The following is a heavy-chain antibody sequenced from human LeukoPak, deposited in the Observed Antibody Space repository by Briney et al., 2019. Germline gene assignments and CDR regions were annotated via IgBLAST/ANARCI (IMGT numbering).Heavy chain of an antibody. CDR2: INHSGST. CDR1: GGSFSGYY. CDR3: ASRNRITVFGVITEYYMDV. J-gene: IGHJ6*03. Sequence: SETLSLTRAVYGGSFSGYYWSWIRQPPGKGLEWIGEINHSGSTNYNPSLKSRVTMSVDTSKNQFSLKLSSVIAADTAVYYCASRNRITVFGVITEYYMDVWGKGTTVTVSS. D-gene: IGHD3-3*01. V-gene: IGHV4-34*01.